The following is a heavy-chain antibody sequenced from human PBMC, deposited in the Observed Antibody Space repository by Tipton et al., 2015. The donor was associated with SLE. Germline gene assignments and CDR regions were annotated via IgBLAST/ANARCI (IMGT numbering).Heavy chain of an antibody. V-gene: IGHV4-34*01. Sequence: LRLSCAVYGGSFSGYYWSWIRQPPGKGLEWIGEINHSGSTNYNPSLKSRVTISVDTSKNQFSLKLSSVTAADTAVYYCARASSWSAFDIWGQGTMVTVSS. CDR2: INHSGST. CDR3: ARASSWSAFDI. J-gene: IGHJ3*02. CDR1: GGSFSGYY. D-gene: IGHD2-15*01.